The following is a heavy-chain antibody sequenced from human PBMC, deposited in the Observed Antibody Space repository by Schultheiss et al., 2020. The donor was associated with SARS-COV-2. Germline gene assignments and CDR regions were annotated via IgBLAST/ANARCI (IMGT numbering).Heavy chain of an antibody. V-gene: IGHV4-61*02. CDR3: ARGGRAKQLGFDY. CDR2: IYTSGST. J-gene: IGHJ4*02. Sequence: SETLSLTCTVSGGSISSGGYYWSWIRQPAGKGLEWIGRIYTSGSTNYNPSLKSRVTISVDMSKNQFSLKLNSVTAADTALYYCARGGRAKQLGFDYWGQGTLVTVSS. CDR1: GGSISSGGYY. D-gene: IGHD1-1*01.